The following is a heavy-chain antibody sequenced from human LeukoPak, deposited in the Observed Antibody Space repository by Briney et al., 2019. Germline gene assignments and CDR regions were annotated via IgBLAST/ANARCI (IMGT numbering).Heavy chain of an antibody. CDR3: ARDNPPDY. V-gene: IGHV3-7*03. CDR2: IKQDGSEK. J-gene: IGHJ4*02. CDR1: GFTFSSYW. Sequence: PGGSLRLSCAASGFTFSSYWMSWVRQAPGQGLEWVANIKQDGSEKSYVESVRGRFTISRDNAKNSLYLQLNSLRAEDTALYYCARDNPPDYWGQGTMVTVSS.